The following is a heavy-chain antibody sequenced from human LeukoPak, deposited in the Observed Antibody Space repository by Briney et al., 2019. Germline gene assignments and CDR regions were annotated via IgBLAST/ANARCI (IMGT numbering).Heavy chain of an antibody. CDR2: ISGSGGST. J-gene: IGHJ4*02. D-gene: IGHD2-2*01. CDR1: GFTFSSYG. V-gene: IGHV3-23*01. CDR3: AKDGSTSTLTDFDY. Sequence: GGSLRLSCAASGFTFSSYGMSWVRQAPGKGLEWVSAISGSGGSTYYADSVKGRFTISRDNSKNTLCLQMNSLRAEDTAVYYCAKDGSTSTLTDFDYWGQGTLVTVSS.